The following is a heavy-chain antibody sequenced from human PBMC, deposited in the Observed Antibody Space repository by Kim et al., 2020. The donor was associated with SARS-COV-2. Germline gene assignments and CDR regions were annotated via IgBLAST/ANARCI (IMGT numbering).Heavy chain of an antibody. J-gene: IGHJ5*02. Sequence: SETLSLTCTVSGGSISSGGYYWSWIRQHPGKGLEWIGYIYYSGSTYYNPSLKSRVTISVDTSKNQFSLKLSSVTAADTAVYYCAVGVWFGELSHSWFDPWGQGTLVTVSS. CDR1: GGSISSGGYY. CDR2: IYYSGST. V-gene: IGHV4-31*03. D-gene: IGHD3-10*01. CDR3: AVGVWFGELSHSWFDP.